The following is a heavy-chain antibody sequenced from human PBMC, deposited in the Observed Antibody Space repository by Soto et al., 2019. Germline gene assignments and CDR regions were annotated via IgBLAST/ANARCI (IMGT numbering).Heavy chain of an antibody. J-gene: IGHJ6*02. D-gene: IGHD2-15*01. CDR2: IIPIFGTA. CDR3: AGDLGYCGGGSCYAQGHYYGMDV. CDR1: GGTFSSYA. Sequence: SVKVSCKVSGGTFSSYAISWVRQAPGQGLEWMGGIIPIFGTASYAQKFQGRVTITADESTSTAYMELSSLRSEDTAVYYCAGDLGYCGGGSCYAQGHYYGMDVWGQGTTVTVSS. V-gene: IGHV1-69*13.